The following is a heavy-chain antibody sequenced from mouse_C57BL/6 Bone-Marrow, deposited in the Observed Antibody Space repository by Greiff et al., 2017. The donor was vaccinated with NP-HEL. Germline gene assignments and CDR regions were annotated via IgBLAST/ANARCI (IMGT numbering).Heavy chain of an antibody. J-gene: IGHJ4*01. D-gene: IGHD1-1*01. Sequence: DVKLQESVAELVRPGASVKLSCTASGFNIKNTYMHWVKQRPEQGLEWIGRIDPANGNTKYAPKFQGKATITADTSSNTAYLQLSSLTSEDTAIYYCASSYYYGSSYYAMDYWGQGTSVTVSS. CDR3: ASSYYYGSSYYAMDY. CDR2: IDPANGNT. CDR1: GFNIKNTY. V-gene: IGHV14-3*01.